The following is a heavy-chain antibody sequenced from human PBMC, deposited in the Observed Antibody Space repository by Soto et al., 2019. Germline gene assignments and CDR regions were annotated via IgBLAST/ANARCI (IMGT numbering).Heavy chain of an antibody. V-gene: IGHV1-69*13. CDR2: IIPIFGTA. Sequence: ASVKVSCKASGGTFSSYAISWVRQAPGQGLEWMGGIIPIFGTANYAQKFQGRVTITADESTSTAYMELSSLRSEDTAVYYCARENNSYGFSNWFDPWGRGTLVTVSS. CDR1: GGTFSSYA. J-gene: IGHJ5*02. CDR3: ARENNSYGFSNWFDP. D-gene: IGHD5-18*01.